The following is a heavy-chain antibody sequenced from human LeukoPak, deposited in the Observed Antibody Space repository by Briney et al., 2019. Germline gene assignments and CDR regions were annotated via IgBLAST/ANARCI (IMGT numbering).Heavy chain of an antibody. D-gene: IGHD4-17*01. CDR1: GFTFSSYA. J-gene: IGHJ4*02. CDR2: SSDGST. V-gene: IGHV3-23*01. CDR3: AKHEVHYGDYVGDY. Sequence: PGGSLRLSCAASGFTFSSYAMSWVRQAPGKGLEWVSTSSDGSTYYADSVKGRFTISRDNSKNTLYLQMNSLRAEDTAVYYCAKHEVHYGDYVGDYWGQGTLVTVSS.